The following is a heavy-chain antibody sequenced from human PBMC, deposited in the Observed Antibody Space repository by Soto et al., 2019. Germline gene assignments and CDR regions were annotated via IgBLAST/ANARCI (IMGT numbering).Heavy chain of an antibody. V-gene: IGHV4-34*01. J-gene: IGHJ6*02. CDR2: INHSGST. CDR3: ASRTSFYGDYGWYGMDV. Sequence: QVQLQQWGAGLLKPSETLSLTCAVYGGSFSGYYWSWIRQPPGKGLEWIGEINHSGSTNYNPSLTCRVTISVDTSKNQFSLKLSSVTAADTAVYYWASRTSFYGDYGWYGMDVWGQGTTVTVSS. CDR1: GGSFSGYY. D-gene: IGHD4-17*01.